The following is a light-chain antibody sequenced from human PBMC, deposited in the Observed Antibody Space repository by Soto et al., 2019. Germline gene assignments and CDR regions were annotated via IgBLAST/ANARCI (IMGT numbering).Light chain of an antibody. CDR2: GAS. J-gene: IGKJ3*01. CDR3: QHYGSSPPRFT. CDR1: QSVSSSY. V-gene: IGKV3-20*01. Sequence: EIVLTQSPGTLSLSPGERATLSCRASQSVSSSYLAWYQQKPGQAPRILIYGASSRATGIPDRFSGSGSGTDFTLTISRLEPEDFAVYYWQHYGSSPPRFTLGPVTKVDIK.